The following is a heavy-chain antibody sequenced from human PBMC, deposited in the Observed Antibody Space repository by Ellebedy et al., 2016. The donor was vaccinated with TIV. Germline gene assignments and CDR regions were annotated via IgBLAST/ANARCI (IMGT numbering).Heavy chain of an antibody. V-gene: IGHV3-23*01. Sequence: GGSLRLSXAASGFTFSSYAMSWVRQAPGKGLEWVSAISGNGGGTYYADSVKGRFTISRDNSKNTLYLQMNSLRAEDTAVYYCAKDGWEPLFAPYFYNGMDVWGQGTTVTVSS. CDR3: AKDGWEPLFAPYFYNGMDV. D-gene: IGHD1-26*01. CDR2: ISGNGGGT. J-gene: IGHJ6*02. CDR1: GFTFSSYA.